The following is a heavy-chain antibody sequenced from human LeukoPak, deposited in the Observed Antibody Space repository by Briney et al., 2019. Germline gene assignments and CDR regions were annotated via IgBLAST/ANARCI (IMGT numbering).Heavy chain of an antibody. Sequence: PGRSLTLSCAASGFTFSTYGMHWVRPAPGKGLEWVAVIWYDGTNEYYADSVKGRFTISRDNSKNTLYLQMNSLRAEDTALYFCARDYGSGRGVEISYYHYGMDVWGQGTTVTVSS. CDR1: GFTFSTYG. CDR2: IWYDGTNE. J-gene: IGHJ6*02. D-gene: IGHD3-10*01. V-gene: IGHV3-33*01. CDR3: ARDYGSGRGVEISYYHYGMDV.